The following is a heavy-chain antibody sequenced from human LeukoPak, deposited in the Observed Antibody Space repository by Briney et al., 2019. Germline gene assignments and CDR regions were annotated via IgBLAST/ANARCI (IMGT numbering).Heavy chain of an antibody. V-gene: IGHV4-39*01. Sequence: PGGSLRLSCAASGFTFRNYWMSWVRQSPGKGLEWIGSIYYGRTTYYNPSLNSRVTISMVTSKNQFSLQLNSVTAADTAVYYCVRHDGRGGATMGALDSWGQGSLVTVSS. J-gene: IGHJ4*02. D-gene: IGHD5-12*01. CDR3: VRHDGRGGATMGALDS. CDR2: IYYGRTT. CDR1: GFTFRNYW.